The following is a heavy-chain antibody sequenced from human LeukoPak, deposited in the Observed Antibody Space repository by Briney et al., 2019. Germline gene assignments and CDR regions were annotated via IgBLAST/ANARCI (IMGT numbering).Heavy chain of an antibody. CDR3: AWSGYPYYYMDV. Sequence: SVKVSCKASGGTFSSYAISWVRQAPGQGLEWVGGIIPIFGTANYAQKFQGRVTITADESTSTAYMELSSLRSEDTAVYYCAWSGYPYYYMDVWGKGTTVTVAS. CDR1: GGTFSSYA. CDR2: IIPIFGTA. D-gene: IGHD3-3*01. V-gene: IGHV1-69*13. J-gene: IGHJ6*03.